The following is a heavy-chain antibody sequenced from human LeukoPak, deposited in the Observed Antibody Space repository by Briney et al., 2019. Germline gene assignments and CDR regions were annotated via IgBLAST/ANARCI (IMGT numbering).Heavy chain of an antibody. CDR2: MNPNSGNT. J-gene: IGHJ6*02. CDR1: GGTFSSYA. V-gene: IGHV1-8*02. Sequence: AASVTVSCKASGGTFSSYAISWVRQAPGQGLEWMGWMNPNSGNTGYAQKFQGRVTMTRNTSISTAYMELSSLRSEDTAVYYCARGIVEATTPYYYYGMDVWGQGTTVTVSS. D-gene: IGHD6-25*01. CDR3: ARGIVEATTPYYYYGMDV.